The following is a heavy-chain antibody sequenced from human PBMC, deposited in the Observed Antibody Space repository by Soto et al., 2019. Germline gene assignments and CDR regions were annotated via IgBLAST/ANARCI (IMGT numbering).Heavy chain of an antibody. CDR2: ISAYNGNT. V-gene: IGHV1-18*01. CDR1: GYTFTSYG. CDR3: ARTPPTMVRGVGIYFDY. D-gene: IGHD3-10*01. J-gene: IGHJ4*02. Sequence: ASVKVSCKASGYTFTSYGISWVRQAPGQGLEWMGWISAYNGNTNYAQKLQGRVTMTTDTSTSTAYMELRSLRSDDTAVYYCARTPPTMVRGVGIYFDYWGQGTLVTVSS.